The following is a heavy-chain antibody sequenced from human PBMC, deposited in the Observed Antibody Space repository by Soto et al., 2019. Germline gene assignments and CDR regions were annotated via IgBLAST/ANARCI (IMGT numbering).Heavy chain of an antibody. J-gene: IGHJ4*02. Sequence: GGSLRLSCAASGFTFSSYSMNWVRQAPGKGLEWVSYISSSSSTIYYADSVKGRFTISRDNAKNSLYLQMNSLRAEDTAVYYCATFDFWSGYYTFDYWGQGTLVTVSS. CDR1: GFTFSSYS. CDR2: ISSSSSTI. D-gene: IGHD3-3*01. V-gene: IGHV3-48*01. CDR3: ATFDFWSGYYTFDY.